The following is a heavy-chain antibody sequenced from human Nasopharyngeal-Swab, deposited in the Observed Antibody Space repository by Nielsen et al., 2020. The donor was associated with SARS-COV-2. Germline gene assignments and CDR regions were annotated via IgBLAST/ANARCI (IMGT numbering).Heavy chain of an antibody. J-gene: IGHJ6*02. D-gene: IGHD2-15*01. CDR1: GYTFTSYG. CDR3: ARDEGAIVVVVAAISYYYYYGMDV. V-gene: IGHV1-18*01. CDR2: ISAYNGNT. Sequence: ASVKVSCKASGYTFTSYGISWVRQAPGQGLEWMGWISAYNGNTNYAQKIQGRVTMTTDTSTSTAYMELRSLRSDDTAVYYCARDEGAIVVVVAAISYYYYYGMDVWGQGTTVTVSS.